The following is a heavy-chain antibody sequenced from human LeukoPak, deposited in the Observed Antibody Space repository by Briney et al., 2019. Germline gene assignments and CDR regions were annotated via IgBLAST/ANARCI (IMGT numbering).Heavy chain of an antibody. CDR3: ARDLITIATPYFDY. CDR1: GYTFTGYY. J-gene: IGHJ4*02. V-gene: IGHV1-2*02. Sequence: ASVKVSCKASGYTFTGYYMHWVRQAPGQGLEWMGWVNCNSGGTKYSQKFQGRVAMTRDTSISTVYMELNSLRSDDTAVYYCARDLITIATPYFDYWGQGTPVTVSS. D-gene: IGHD2-21*01. CDR2: VNCNSGGT.